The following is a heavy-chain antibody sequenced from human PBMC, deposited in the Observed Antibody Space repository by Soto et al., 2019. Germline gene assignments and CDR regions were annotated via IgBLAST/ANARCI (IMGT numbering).Heavy chain of an antibody. J-gene: IGHJ5*02. Sequence: GASVKVSCKASGYTFTSYGISWVRQAPGQGLEWMGWISAYNGNTNYAQKLQGRVTMTTDTSTSTAYMELRSLRSDDTAVYYCARGPVVPAANNRFDPWGQGTLVTVSS. V-gene: IGHV1-18*01. D-gene: IGHD2-2*01. CDR3: ARGPVVPAANNRFDP. CDR1: GYTFTSYG. CDR2: ISAYNGNT.